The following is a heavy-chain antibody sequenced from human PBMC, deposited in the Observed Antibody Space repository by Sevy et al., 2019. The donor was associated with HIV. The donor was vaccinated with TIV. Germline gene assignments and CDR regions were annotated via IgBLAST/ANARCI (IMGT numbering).Heavy chain of an antibody. D-gene: IGHD5-12*01. CDR2: ISSGSGFI. V-gene: IGHV3-21*01. CDR1: GFTFSTYN. Sequence: GGSLRLSCATSGFTFSTYNMNWVRQAPGKGLEWVSSISSGSGFIFYAGSVKGRFTIARDNAKNSLDLQMNSLRAEDAAVYYCAREKTIIAGRYGMDVWGQGTTVTVSS. CDR3: AREKTIIAGRYGMDV. J-gene: IGHJ6*02.